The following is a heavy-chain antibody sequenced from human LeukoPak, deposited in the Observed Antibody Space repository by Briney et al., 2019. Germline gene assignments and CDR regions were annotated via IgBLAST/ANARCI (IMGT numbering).Heavy chain of an antibody. CDR1: GFNFSSYG. J-gene: IGHJ4*02. V-gene: IGHV3-23*01. Sequence: GGSLRLSCADSGFNFSSYGLNWVRQAPGKGLEWVSAISGIGGSPYYADFLQGRCHICRDNSKTTLYLHMNSLRAEDTAVYYCSRTAHDVDIAATIPYGIYYFDYWGQGTLVTVSS. D-gene: IGHD5-12*01. CDR3: SRTAHDVDIAATIPYGIYYFDY. CDR2: ISGIGGSP.